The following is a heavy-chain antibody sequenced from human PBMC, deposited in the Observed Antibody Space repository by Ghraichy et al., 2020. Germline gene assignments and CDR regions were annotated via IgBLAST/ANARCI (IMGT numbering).Heavy chain of an antibody. D-gene: IGHD3-10*01. CDR3: AKDEGDEMVRGVTDITYYYGIDV. CDR1: GFTFSSYA. Sequence: GGSLRLSCAASGFTFSSYAMSWVRQAPGKGLEWVSAISGSGGSTYYADSVKGRFTISRDNSKNRLYLQMNSLRAEDTAVYYCAKDEGDEMVRGVTDITYYYGIDVGGQGTTVTVSS. J-gene: IGHJ6*02. CDR2: ISGSGGST. V-gene: IGHV3-23*01.